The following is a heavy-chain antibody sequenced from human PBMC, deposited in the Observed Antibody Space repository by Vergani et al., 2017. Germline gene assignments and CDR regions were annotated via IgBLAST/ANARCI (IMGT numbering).Heavy chain of an antibody. D-gene: IGHD6-13*01. J-gene: IGHJ4*02. V-gene: IGHV4-31*03. Sequence: QVQLQESGPGLVKPSQTLSLTCTVSGGSISSGGYYWSWIRQHPGKGLEWIGYIYYSGSTYYNPSFKNRVTMSVDTSKNQFSLKLNSVTAADTAVYYCARGSRAEGGSGPDKWGQGTLVTVSS. CDR1: GGSISSGGYY. CDR2: IYYSGST. CDR3: ARGSRAEGGSGPDK.